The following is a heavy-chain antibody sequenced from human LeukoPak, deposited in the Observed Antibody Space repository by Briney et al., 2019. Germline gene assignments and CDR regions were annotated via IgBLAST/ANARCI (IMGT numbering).Heavy chain of an antibody. D-gene: IGHD6-19*01. CDR2: LYHTGST. Sequence: PSETLSLTCGVSGYSISIGYYWGWIRHPPGKGLEWIATLYHTGSTYYNPSLKSRVTISLDTSRNQFSLRLSSVTAADTAVYYCAREPPITVPEDYFDYWGQGTLVSVSS. J-gene: IGHJ4*02. V-gene: IGHV4-38-2*02. CDR1: GYSISIGYY. CDR3: AREPPITVPEDYFDY.